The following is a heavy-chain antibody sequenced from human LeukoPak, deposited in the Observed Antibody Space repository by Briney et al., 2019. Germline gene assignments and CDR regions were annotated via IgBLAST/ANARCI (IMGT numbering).Heavy chain of an antibody. CDR3: AKRASGSGTSLYYFDY. D-gene: IGHD3-10*01. Sequence: GGSLRLSCAASGFTFSSYAMSWVRQAPGKGLEWVSVISNSGGSTFYADSVKGRFTISRDNSKNTLYLQMNGLRAEDTAVYYCAKRASGSGTSLYYFDYWGQGTLVTVSS. CDR1: GFTFSSYA. CDR2: ISNSGGST. J-gene: IGHJ4*02. V-gene: IGHV3-23*01.